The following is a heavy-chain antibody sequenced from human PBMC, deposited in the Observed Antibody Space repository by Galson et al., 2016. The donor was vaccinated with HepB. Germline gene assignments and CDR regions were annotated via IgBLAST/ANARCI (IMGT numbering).Heavy chain of an antibody. CDR2: VSNDGTRK. D-gene: IGHD4-23*01. CDR3: AKDDTVGRDD. CDR1: GFPFRGYG. V-gene: IGHV3-30*18. J-gene: IGHJ4*02. Sequence: SLRLSCAASGFPFRGYGMHWVRQAPGEGLEWLAVVSNDGTRKSYADSMKGRLTISRDNSQNTVYVQMNGLKTEDTALDYCAKDDTVGRDDWGQGTPVTVSP.